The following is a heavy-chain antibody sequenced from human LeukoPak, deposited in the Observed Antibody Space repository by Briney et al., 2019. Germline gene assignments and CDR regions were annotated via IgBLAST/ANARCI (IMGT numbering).Heavy chain of an antibody. V-gene: IGHV3-64*01. CDR2: ISSNGGST. Sequence: QTGGSLRLSCAASGFTFSSYAMHWVRQAPGKGLEYVSAISSNGGSTYYANSVKGRFTISRDNSKNTLYLQMGSLRAEDMAVYYCARGVYCGGDCFDLWGQGTLVTVSS. CDR3: ARGVYCGGDCFDL. J-gene: IGHJ5*02. D-gene: IGHD2-21*01. CDR1: GFTFSSYA.